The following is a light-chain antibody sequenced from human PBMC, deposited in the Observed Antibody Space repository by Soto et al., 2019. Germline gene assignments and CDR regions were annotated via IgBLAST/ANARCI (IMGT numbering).Light chain of an antibody. CDR1: QSINNL. V-gene: IGKV1-5*01. J-gene: IGKJ5*01. CDR2: HAS. Sequence: DIQMTQSPSTLSASVGDRVTITCRASQSINNLLAWYQQKPGTAPKVLIYHASNLQSGVPSRFSGSGSGTEFTLTISSLQPDDFATYYCQQYNSYSFGQGTRLEIK. CDR3: QQYNSYS.